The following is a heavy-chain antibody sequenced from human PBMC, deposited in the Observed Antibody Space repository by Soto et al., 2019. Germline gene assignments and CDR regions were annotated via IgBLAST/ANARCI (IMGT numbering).Heavy chain of an antibody. D-gene: IGHD3-22*01. J-gene: IGHJ4*02. V-gene: IGHV3-11*06. Sequence: NPXGSRRLSCAASGFTFSDYYMSWIRQAPGKGLEWVSYISSSSSYTNYADSVKGRFTISRDNAKNSLYLQMNSLRAEDTAVYYCARVGRQWFNFDYWGQGTLVTVSS. CDR1: GFTFSDYY. CDR3: ARVGRQWFNFDY. CDR2: ISSSSSYT.